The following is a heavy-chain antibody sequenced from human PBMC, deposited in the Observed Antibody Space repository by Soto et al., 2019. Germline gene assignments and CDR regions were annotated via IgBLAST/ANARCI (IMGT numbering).Heavy chain of an antibody. CDR3: ARGGAYCVSTSCHDY. V-gene: IGHV1-18*01. J-gene: IGHJ4*02. CDR2: ISAYNGNT. Sequence: QVQLVQSGAEVKKPGASVKVSCKASGYTFTNYGISWVRQAPGQGLEWMGWISAYNGNTDYAQKLQGRVTMTTDTSTRTAYMELRSLRSDDTAVYYCARGGAYCVSTSCHDYWGQGTLVTVSS. D-gene: IGHD2-2*01. CDR1: GYTFTNYG.